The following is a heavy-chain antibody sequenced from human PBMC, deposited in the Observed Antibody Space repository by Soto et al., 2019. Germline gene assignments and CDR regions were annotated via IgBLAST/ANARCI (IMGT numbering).Heavy chain of an antibody. J-gene: IGHJ6*02. V-gene: IGHV1-2*04. Sequence: QVPLVQSGAEVKKPGASVKVSCKAPGYTCTGYYMHWVRQAPGQGLEWMGWINPNSGGTNYAQKFQGWVTMTRDTAISSAYMELSSLRSDDTAVYYCCVAAKYYYGMDVWGQGTTVIVSS. CDR3: CVAAKYYYGMDV. CDR2: INPNSGGT. D-gene: IGHD2-15*01. CDR1: GYTCTGYY.